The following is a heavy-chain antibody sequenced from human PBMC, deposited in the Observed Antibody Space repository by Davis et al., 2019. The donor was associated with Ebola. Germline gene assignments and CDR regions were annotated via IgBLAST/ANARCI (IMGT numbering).Heavy chain of an antibody. CDR1: AFPFSSYA. Sequence: GESLKISCAASAFPFSSYAMSWVRQAPGKGLEWVSAISGSGGSTYYADSVKGRFTISRDNSKNTLYLQMNRLRAEDTAVYYCAKAPGEYQLLFSLDYWGQGTLVTVSS. CDR3: AKAPGEYQLLFSLDY. CDR2: ISGSGGST. D-gene: IGHD2-2*01. V-gene: IGHV3-23*01. J-gene: IGHJ4*02.